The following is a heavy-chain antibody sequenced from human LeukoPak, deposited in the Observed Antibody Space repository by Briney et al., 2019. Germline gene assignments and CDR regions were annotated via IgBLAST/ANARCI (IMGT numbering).Heavy chain of an antibody. D-gene: IGHD2-15*01. Sequence: SETLSLTCTVSGGSISSGGYYWSWIRQHPGKGLEGIGYIYYSGSTYYNPSLKSRVTISVDTSKNQFSLKLSSVTAADTAVYSCARDGSGSGRSYGMDVWGQGTTVTVSS. J-gene: IGHJ6*02. CDR1: GGSISSGGYY. V-gene: IGHV4-31*03. CDR3: ARDGSGSGRSYGMDV. CDR2: IYYSGST.